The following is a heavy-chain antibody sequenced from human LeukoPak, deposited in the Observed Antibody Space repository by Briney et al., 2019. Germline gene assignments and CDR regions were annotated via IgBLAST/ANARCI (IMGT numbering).Heavy chain of an antibody. CDR3: ARLPLWFGELPPYYFDY. CDR2: MNPNSGST. D-gene: IGHD3-10*01. CDR1: GYTFTSYD. V-gene: IGHV1-8*01. Sequence: ASVKVSCKASGYTFTSYDINWVRQATGQGLEWMGWMNPNSGSTGYAQKFQGRVTMTRNTSISTAYMELSSLRSEDTAVYYCARLPLWFGELPPYYFDYWGQGTLVTVSS. J-gene: IGHJ4*02.